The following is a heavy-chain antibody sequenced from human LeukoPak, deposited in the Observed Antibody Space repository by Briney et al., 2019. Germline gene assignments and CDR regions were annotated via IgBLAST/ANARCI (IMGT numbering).Heavy chain of an antibody. J-gene: IGHJ4*02. CDR3: ARVNYYDSSGYDY. CDR2: IYYSGST. V-gene: IGHV4-59*01. CDR1: GGSISSYY. Sequence: SETLSLTCTVSGGSISSYYWSWIRQPPGKGLEWIGYIYYSGSTNYNPSLKSRVTISVDTSKNQFSLKLSSVTAADTAVYYCARVNYYDSSGYDYWGQGTLVTVSS. D-gene: IGHD3-22*01.